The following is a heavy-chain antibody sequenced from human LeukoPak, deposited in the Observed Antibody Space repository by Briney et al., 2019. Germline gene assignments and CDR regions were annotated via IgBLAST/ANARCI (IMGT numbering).Heavy chain of an antibody. D-gene: IGHD5-12*01. Sequence: ASVKVSCKASGYTFTGYYMHWVRQAPGQGLEWMGIINPSGGSTSYAQKFQGRVTMTRDTSTSTVYMELSSLRSEDTAVYYCARDAGGYDPLYYFDYWGQGTLVTVSS. CDR2: INPSGGST. V-gene: IGHV1-46*01. CDR3: ARDAGGYDPLYYFDY. J-gene: IGHJ4*02. CDR1: GYTFTGYY.